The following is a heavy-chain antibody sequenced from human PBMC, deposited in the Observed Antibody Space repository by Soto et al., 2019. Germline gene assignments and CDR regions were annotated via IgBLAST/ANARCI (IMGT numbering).Heavy chain of an antibody. CDR3: GRDRWVTTLTFDK. CDR2: INAGNGDT. CDR1: GYTFADYA. J-gene: IGHJ4*02. Sequence: QVQFVQSGAEVKKPGASVKVSCKASGYTFADYAIHWVRQAPGQSLEWMGWINAGNGDTKYSQKFQGRVTLTTDTSASTAYMDINSLTTDDTAVYYCGRDRWVTTLTFDKWGQGTLVIVSS. D-gene: IGHD4-17*01. V-gene: IGHV1-3*01.